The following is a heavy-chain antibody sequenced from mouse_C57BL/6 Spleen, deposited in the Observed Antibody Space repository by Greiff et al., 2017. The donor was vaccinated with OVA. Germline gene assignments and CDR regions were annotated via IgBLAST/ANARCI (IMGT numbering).Heavy chain of an antibody. CDR2: ISNGGGST. V-gene: IGHV5-12*01. Sequence: EVKVVESGGGLVQPGGSLKLSCAASGFTFSDYYMYWVRQTPEKRLEWVAYISNGGGSTYYPDTVKGRFTISRDNAKNTLYLQMSRLKSEDTAMYYCARDDYDVGTWFAYWGQGTLVTVSA. J-gene: IGHJ3*01. CDR1: GFTFSDYY. CDR3: ARDDYDVGTWFAY. D-gene: IGHD2-4*01.